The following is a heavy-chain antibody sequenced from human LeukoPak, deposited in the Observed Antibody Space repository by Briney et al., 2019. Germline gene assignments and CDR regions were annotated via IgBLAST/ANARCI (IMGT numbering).Heavy chain of an antibody. Sequence: GSLRLSCAASGFTVSSNYMSWVRQAPGKGLEWVSVIYSGGSTYYADSVKGRFTISRDNSKNTLYLQMNSLRAEDTAVYYCARDAPYYYDSSGYYLGYWGQGTLVTVSS. D-gene: IGHD3-22*01. CDR3: ARDAPYYYDSSGYYLGY. V-gene: IGHV3-66*01. CDR1: GFTVSSNY. CDR2: IYSGGST. J-gene: IGHJ4*02.